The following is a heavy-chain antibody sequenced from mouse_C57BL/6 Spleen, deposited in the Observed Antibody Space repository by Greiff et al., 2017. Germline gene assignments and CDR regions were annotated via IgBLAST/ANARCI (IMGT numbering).Heavy chain of an antibody. D-gene: IGHD1-1*01. Sequence: QVQLQQPGAELVRPGTSVKLSCKASGYTFTSYWMHWVKQRPGQGLEWIGVIDPSDSYTNYNQKFKGKATLTVDTSSSTAYMQLSSLTSEDSAVYYCARVEDYYGSSFDYWGQGTTLTVSS. J-gene: IGHJ2*01. CDR3: ARVEDYYGSSFDY. V-gene: IGHV1-59*01. CDR1: GYTFTSYW. CDR2: IDPSDSYT.